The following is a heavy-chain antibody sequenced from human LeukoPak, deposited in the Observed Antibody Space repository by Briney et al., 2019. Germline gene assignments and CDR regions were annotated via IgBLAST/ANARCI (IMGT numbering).Heavy chain of an antibody. CDR2: INSDGSST. J-gene: IGHJ4*02. CDR1: GFTFSSCW. V-gene: IGHV3-74*01. CDR3: GRDLEIVITPGHHFDH. Sequence: GGSLRLFCAASGFTFSSCWMHWVRQAPGRGRVGVSRINSDGSSTSYADSVKGRFTISRDNSKNTLYLQMNSLRAEDTAVYYCGRDLEIVITPGHHFDHWGQGTLVTVSS. D-gene: IGHD4-23*01.